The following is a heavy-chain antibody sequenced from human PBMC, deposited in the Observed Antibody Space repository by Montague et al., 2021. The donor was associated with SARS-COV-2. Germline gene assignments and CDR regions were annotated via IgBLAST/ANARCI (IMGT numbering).Heavy chain of an antibody. Sequence: SLRLSCAASGFTFSSYAMSWVCQAPGKGLEWVSAISGSGGSTYYADSVKGRFTISRDNSKNTLYLQMNSLRAEDTAVYYCAKATWVLTVASLDYWGQGTLVTVSS. CDR2: ISGSGGST. D-gene: IGHD3-9*01. V-gene: IGHV3-23*01. CDR3: AKATWVLTVASLDY. J-gene: IGHJ4*02. CDR1: GFTFSSYA.